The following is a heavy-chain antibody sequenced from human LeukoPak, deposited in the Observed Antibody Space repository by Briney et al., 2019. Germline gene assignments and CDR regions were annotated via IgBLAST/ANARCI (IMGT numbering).Heavy chain of an antibody. CDR3: ARDPYNSGSSYFDY. Sequence: GGSLRLSCAVSGLTVSSNYMSWVRQAPGKGLEWVSAIYSGGSTFYSDSVKGRFTISRDNSKNTLYLQMNSLRAEDTAVYYCARDPYNSGSSYFDYWGQGTLVTVSS. CDR1: GLTVSSNY. D-gene: IGHD3-10*01. V-gene: IGHV3-53*01. CDR2: IYSGGST. J-gene: IGHJ4*02.